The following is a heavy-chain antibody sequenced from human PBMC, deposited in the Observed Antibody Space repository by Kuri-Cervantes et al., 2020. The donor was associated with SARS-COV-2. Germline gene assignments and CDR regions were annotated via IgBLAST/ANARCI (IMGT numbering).Heavy chain of an antibody. CDR2: IYPGDSDT. Sequence: KVSCKGPGYSFTSYWIGWVRQMPGKGLEWMGIIYPGDSDTRYSPSFQGQVTISADKSISTAYLQWSSLKASDTAMYYCARGGGPSLRYYYYYMDVWGKGTTVTVSS. CDR3: ARGGGPSLRYYYYYMDV. D-gene: IGHD2-15*01. CDR1: GYSFTSYW. J-gene: IGHJ6*03. V-gene: IGHV5-51*01.